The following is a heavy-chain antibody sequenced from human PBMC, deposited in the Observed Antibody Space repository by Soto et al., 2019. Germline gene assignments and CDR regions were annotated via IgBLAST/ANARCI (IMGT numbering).Heavy chain of an antibody. Sequence: QLHLVQSGAVVKKPGASVTVSCSASGYPVTAYYMHWVRQAPGRGLEWMGGINPATGAAKYTQTFQGRVTMTRDTSTSTVFMELSGLSSEDTAFFYCARGGAVGVAGSAAFDMWGQGTLVTVTS. CDR2: INPATGAA. D-gene: IGHD3-3*01. J-gene: IGHJ3*02. V-gene: IGHV1-2*02. CDR3: ARGGAVGVAGSAAFDM. CDR1: GYPVTAYY.